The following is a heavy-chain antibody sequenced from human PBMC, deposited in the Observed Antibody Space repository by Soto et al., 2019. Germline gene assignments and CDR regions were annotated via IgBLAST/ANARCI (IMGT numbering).Heavy chain of an antibody. CDR2: VYHTGNT. V-gene: IGHV4-38-2*02. CDR1: NFSISSAYY. Sequence: SETLSLTCGVSNFSISSAYYWAWIRQPPGKGLEWIASVYHTGNTYFNPSLKSRVTISVDTSKNQFSLRLRSVTAADTAIYYCPRDRIVTKPPAPSCLYYGVDVWRQGTTVTVSS. CDR3: PRDRIVTKPPAPSCLYYGVDV. J-gene: IGHJ6*02. D-gene: IGHD2-2*01.